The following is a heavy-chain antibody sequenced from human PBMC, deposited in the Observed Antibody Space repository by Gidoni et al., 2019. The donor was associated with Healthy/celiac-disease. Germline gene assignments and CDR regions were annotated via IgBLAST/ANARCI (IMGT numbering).Heavy chain of an antibody. CDR2: IWYDGINK. V-gene: IGHV3-33*08. CDR3: ARERYYYGSGSYGP. J-gene: IGHJ5*02. D-gene: IGHD3-10*01. CDR1: GCTFSSYG. Sequence: QVQLVESGGGVVQPGRSLRLPCAASGCTFSSYGMHWVRQAPGKGLEWVAVIWYDGINKYYADSVKGRFTISRDNSKNTLYLQMNSLRADDTAVYYCARERYYYGSGSYGPWGQGTLVTVSS.